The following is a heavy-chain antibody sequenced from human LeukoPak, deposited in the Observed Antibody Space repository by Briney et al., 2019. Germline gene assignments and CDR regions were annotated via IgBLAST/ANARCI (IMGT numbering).Heavy chain of an antibody. J-gene: IGHJ6*03. CDR1: DGSFSGYY. CDR2: INQSGST. D-gene: IGHD3-3*01. V-gene: IGHV4-34*01. CDR3: ARGLTLYDFWSGPRTSYMDV. Sequence: PSETLSLTCAVYDGSFSGYYWSWIRQPPGKGLEWIGEINQSGSTNYNPSLKSRVTISVDTSKNQFSLKLSSVTAADTAVYYCARGLTLYDFWSGPRTSYMDVWGKGTTVTVSS.